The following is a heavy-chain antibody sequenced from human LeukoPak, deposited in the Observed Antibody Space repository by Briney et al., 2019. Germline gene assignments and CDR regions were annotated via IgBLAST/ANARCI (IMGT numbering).Heavy chain of an antibody. J-gene: IGHJ4*02. CDR2: IYGSGST. V-gene: IGHV4-59*01. CDR3: ALLSYGSGSNIDDY. CDR1: GASISSWY. D-gene: IGHD3-10*01. Sequence: SETLSLTCNVTGASISSWYWSWIRQPPGKGLEWIGDIYGSGSTNYNPSLKSRVSMSADTSKNQISLNLKFVTAEDTAVYYCALLSYGSGSNIDDYWGQGTLVTVSS.